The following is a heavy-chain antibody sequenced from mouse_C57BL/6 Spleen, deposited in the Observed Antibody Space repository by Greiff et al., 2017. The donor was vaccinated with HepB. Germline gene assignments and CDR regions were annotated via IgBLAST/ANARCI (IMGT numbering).Heavy chain of an antibody. D-gene: IGHD1-1*01. V-gene: IGHV1-61*01. CDR1: GYTFTSYW. Sequence: QVHVKQPGAELVRPGSSVKLSCKASGYTFTSYWMDWVKQRPGQGLEWIGNIYPSDSETHYNQKFKDKATLTVDKSSSTAYMQLSSLTSEDSAVYYCARSYYGSSFYYGYPYYAMDYWGQGTSVTVSS. J-gene: IGHJ4*01. CDR2: IYPSDSET. CDR3: ARSYYGSSFYYGYPYYAMDY.